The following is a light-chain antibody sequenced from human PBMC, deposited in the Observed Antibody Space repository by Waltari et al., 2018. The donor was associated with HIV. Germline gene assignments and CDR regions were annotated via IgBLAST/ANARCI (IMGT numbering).Light chain of an antibody. J-gene: IGLJ3*02. CDR2: KDS. CDR3: QSPDSSGTWV. V-gene: IGLV3-25*03. Sequence: SHELPQSPSVSVSPGQTARITCSGDALPKHYAYWYQQKPGQAPVLVINKDSERPSGIPERFSGSSSGTIVTLTISGVQAEDEADYYCQSPDSSGTWVFGGGTKLTVL. CDR1: ALPKHY.